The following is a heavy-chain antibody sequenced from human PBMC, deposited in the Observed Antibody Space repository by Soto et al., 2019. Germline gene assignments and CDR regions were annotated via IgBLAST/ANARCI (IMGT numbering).Heavy chain of an antibody. V-gene: IGHV3-30*18. CDR3: AKDLEESIAAPNPTLWFDY. D-gene: IGHD6-6*01. CDR2: ISYDGSNK. Sequence: GGSLRLSCAASGFTFSSYGMHWVRQAPGKGLEWVAVISYDGSNKYYADSVKGRFTISRDNSKNTLYLQMNSLRAEDTAVYYCAKDLEESIAAPNPTLWFDYWGQGTLVTVSS. CDR1: GFTFSSYG. J-gene: IGHJ4*02.